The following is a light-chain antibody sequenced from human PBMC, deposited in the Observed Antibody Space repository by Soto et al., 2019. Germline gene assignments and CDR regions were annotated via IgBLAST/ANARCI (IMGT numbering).Light chain of an antibody. CDR2: DVD. Sequence: QSVLTQPRSVSGSPGQSVTISCTGTSSNVGGYNFVSWYQQHPGKAPKLMIYDVDRRPSGVPDRFSGSKSGNTASLTISGRQAEDEANYYYCSYAGRPTLLFGGGTKLTVL. CDR3: CSYAGRPTLL. V-gene: IGLV2-11*01. CDR1: SSNVGGYNF. J-gene: IGLJ3*02.